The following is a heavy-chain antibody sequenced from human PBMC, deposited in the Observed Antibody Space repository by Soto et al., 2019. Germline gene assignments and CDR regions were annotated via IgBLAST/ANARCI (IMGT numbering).Heavy chain of an antibody. D-gene: IGHD6-6*01. CDR1: GFTFSSYA. Sequence: LRLSCAASGFTFSSYAMNWVRQAPGKGLEWVSSITAKSGSTYYADSVKGRFTISRDNSKNTLSLQMNSLRVEDTAVYYCAKVQPSLTTRPDYFDRWGQGTLVTVSS. CDR3: AKVQPSLTTRPDYFDR. CDR2: ITAKSGST. V-gene: IGHV3-23*01. J-gene: IGHJ4*02.